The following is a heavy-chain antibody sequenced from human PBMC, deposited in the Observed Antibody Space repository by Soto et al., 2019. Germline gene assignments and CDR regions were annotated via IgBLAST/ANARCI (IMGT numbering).Heavy chain of an antibody. V-gene: IGHV1-69*12. J-gene: IGHJ6*02. CDR3: ARSVVAATANYYCYYGMDV. D-gene: IGHD2-15*01. CDR1: GGTFSSYA. CDR2: IIPIFGTA. Sequence: QVQLVQSGAEVKKPGSSVKVSCKASGGTFSSYAISWVRQAPGQGLEWMGGIIPIFGTANYAQKFQGRVTITADESTSTAYMELSSLRSEDTAVYYCARSVVAATANYYCYYGMDVWGQGTTVTVSS.